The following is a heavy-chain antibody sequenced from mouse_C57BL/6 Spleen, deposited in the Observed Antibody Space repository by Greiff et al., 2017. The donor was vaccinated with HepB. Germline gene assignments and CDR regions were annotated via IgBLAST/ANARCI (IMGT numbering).Heavy chain of an antibody. J-gene: IGHJ4*01. CDR2: ISSGSSTI. D-gene: IGHD1-1*01. CDR3: AYGSSSPHAMDY. Sequence: VQLKESGGGLVKPGGSLKLSCAASGFTFSDYGMHWVRQAPEKGLEWVAYISSGSSTIYYADTVKGRFTISRDNAKNTLFLQMTSLRSEDTAMYYCAYGSSSPHAMDYWGQGTSVTVSS. CDR1: GFTFSDYG. V-gene: IGHV5-17*01.